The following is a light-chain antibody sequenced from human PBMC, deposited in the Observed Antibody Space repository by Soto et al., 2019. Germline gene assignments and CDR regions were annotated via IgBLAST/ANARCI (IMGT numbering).Light chain of an antibody. CDR1: QSVSNF. J-gene: IGKJ2*01. CDR2: DAS. Sequence: EIVLTQSPATLSLSPGARAALSCRASQSVSNFLAWYQQKPGQAPRLLIYDASNKATGIPARFSGSGSGTDFTLTMNSLDPEDFAVYYCQQRSSWPRTFGQGTKLEIK. CDR3: QQRSSWPRT. V-gene: IGKV3-11*01.